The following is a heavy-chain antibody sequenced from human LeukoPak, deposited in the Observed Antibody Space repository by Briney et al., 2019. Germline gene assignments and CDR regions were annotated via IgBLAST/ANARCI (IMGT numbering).Heavy chain of an antibody. Sequence: GESLKISCKGSGYSFTSYWIGWVRQMPGKGLEWMGIIYPGDSDTRYSPSFQGQVTISADKSISTAYLQWSSLKASDTAMYYCVRSGYCSSTSCYPMNYDYWGQGTLVTVSS. D-gene: IGHD2-2*01. V-gene: IGHV5-51*01. J-gene: IGHJ4*02. CDR3: VRSGYCSSTSCYPMNYDY. CDR1: GYSFTSYW. CDR2: IYPGDSDT.